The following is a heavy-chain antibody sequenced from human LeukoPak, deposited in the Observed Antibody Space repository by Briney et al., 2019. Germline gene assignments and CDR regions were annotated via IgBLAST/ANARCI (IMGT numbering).Heavy chain of an antibody. CDR3: ARGTPTIFGVVIWTTTYKFDY. CDR1: GVSISSSNSY. V-gene: IGHV4-39*01. Sequence: SETLSLTCTVSGVSISSSNSYWGWIRQPPGKGLEWIGSIYYSGNTYYNPSLKSRVTISVDTSKNQFSLKLSSVTAADTAVYYCARGTPTIFGVVIWTTTYKFDYWGQGTLVTVSS. CDR2: IYYSGNT. D-gene: IGHD3-3*01. J-gene: IGHJ4*02.